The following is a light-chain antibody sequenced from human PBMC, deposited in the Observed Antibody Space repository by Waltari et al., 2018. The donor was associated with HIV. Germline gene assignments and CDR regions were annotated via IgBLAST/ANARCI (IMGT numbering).Light chain of an antibody. J-gene: IGLJ3*02. V-gene: IGLV1-47*02. CDR1: SSNAGTNY. CDR3: ATWDDSLSSWL. CDR2: SHSAVTAPVIAIGKHC. Sequence: QSVLPQPPSSSGPPGQRLTISCSGSSSNAGTNYCYSSFTLPATSHTLLLYSHSAVTAPVIAIGKHCQLPLGVPDRFSCSKSGTSASLAISGLRSEDEADYYCATWDDSLSSWLFGGGTRLSVL.